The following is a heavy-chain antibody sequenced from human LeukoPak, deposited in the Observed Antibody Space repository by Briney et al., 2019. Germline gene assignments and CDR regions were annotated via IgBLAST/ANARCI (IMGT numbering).Heavy chain of an antibody. CDR1: GYTLTELS. CDR3: ATASTRIAAAGTSYYGMDV. V-gene: IGHV1-24*01. J-gene: IGHJ6*02. CDR2: FDPEDGET. D-gene: IGHD6-13*01. Sequence: ASVTVSCKVSGYTLTELSMHWVRQAPGKGLEWMGGFDPEDGETIYAQKFQGRVTMTEDTSTDTAYMELSSLRSEDTAVYYCATASTRIAAAGTSYYGMDVWGQGTTVTVSS.